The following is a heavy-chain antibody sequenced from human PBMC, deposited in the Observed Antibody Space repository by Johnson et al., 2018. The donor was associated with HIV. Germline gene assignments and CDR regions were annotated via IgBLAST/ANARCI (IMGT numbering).Heavy chain of an antibody. CDR1: GFTFTDYY. J-gene: IGHJ3*02. Sequence: MQLVESGGGLVTPGGSLRLSCAASGFTFTDYYMSWIRQAPGKGLEWVSGINWNGGSTGYADSVKGRFTISRDNAKNSLYLQMNSLRAEDTALYYCARAPEVRGIDAFDIWGQGTMVTVS. CDR2: INWNGGST. D-gene: IGHD3-10*01. V-gene: IGHV3-20*04. CDR3: ARAPEVRGIDAFDI.